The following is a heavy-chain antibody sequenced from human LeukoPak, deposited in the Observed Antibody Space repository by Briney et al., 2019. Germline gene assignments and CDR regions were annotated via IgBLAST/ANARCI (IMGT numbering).Heavy chain of an antibody. CDR2: ISAYNGNT. Sequence: ASVKVSCKASGYTFTSYGISWVRQAPGQGLEWMGWISAYNGNTNYAQKLQGRVTTTTDTSTSTAYMELRSLRSDDTAVYYCASVNRMVRGVINYYYGMDVWGQGTTVTVSS. V-gene: IGHV1-18*01. J-gene: IGHJ6*02. CDR1: GYTFTSYG. D-gene: IGHD3-10*01. CDR3: ASVNRMVRGVINYYYGMDV.